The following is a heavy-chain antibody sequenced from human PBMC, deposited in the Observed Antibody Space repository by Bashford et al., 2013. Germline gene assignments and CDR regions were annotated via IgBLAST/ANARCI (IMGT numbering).Heavy chain of an antibody. D-gene: IGHD6-13*01. CDR2: IDPSDSYT. Sequence: GESLKISCKGSGYSFTSYWISWVRQMPGKGLEWMGRIDPSDSYTNYSPSFQGHVTISADKSISTAYLQWSSLKASDTAMYYCARTAGYSSSWYVFPSLERRGDWFDPWGQGTLVTVSS. CDR1: GYSFTSYW. CDR3: ARTAGYSSSWYVFPSLERRGDWFDP. V-gene: IGHV5-10-1*01. J-gene: IGHJ5*02.